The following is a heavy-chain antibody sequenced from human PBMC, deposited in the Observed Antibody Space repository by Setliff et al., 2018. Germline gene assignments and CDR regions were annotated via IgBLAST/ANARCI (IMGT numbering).Heavy chain of an antibody. D-gene: IGHD4-17*01. Sequence: GASVKVSCKASGYTFTSYGISWVRQAPGQGLEWMGWISAYNGNTNYAQKLQGRVTMTTDTSTSTAYMELRNLRSDDTAVYYCARSTVTQIFYYGMDVWGQGTTVTVSS. V-gene: IGHV1-18*01. CDR2: ISAYNGNT. CDR3: ARSTVTQIFYYGMDV. CDR1: GYTFTSYG. J-gene: IGHJ6*02.